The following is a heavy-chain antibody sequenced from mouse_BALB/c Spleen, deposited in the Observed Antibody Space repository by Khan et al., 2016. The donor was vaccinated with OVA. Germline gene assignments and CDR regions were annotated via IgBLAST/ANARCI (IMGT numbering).Heavy chain of an antibody. CDR1: GFSLSDYD. J-gene: IGHJ4*01. Sequence: QVQLKESGPGLVAPSQNLSITCTVSGFSLSDYDVSWIRQPPGKGLEWLGVIWSGGSTYSNSALKSRLSISKDNSKSQVFLRMSSLQSDDTAMFYCAKGFWSYYYTLDYWGQGTSVTVSS. CDR3: AKGFWSYYYTLDY. CDR2: IWSGGST. V-gene: IGHV2-6-5*01.